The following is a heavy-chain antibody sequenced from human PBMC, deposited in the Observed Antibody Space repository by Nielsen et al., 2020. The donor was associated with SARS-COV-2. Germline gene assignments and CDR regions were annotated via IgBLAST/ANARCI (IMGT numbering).Heavy chain of an antibody. J-gene: IGHJ4*02. CDR2: MNPNSGNT. V-gene: IGHV1-8*02. D-gene: IGHD3-9*01. Sequence: ASVKVSCKASGYTFTSYAMHWVRQAPGQRLEWMGWMNPNSGNTGYAQKFQGRVTMTRSTSTSTAYMELHSLGSEDTAVYYCASCKGDGKYFDCEGFDYWGQGTLVTVSS. CDR1: GYTFTSYA. CDR3: ASCKGDGKYFDCEGFDY.